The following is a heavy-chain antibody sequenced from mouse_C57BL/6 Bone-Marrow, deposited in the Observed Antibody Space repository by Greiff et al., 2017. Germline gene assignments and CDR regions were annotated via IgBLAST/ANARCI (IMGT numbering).Heavy chain of an antibody. Sequence: EVMLVESGGDLVKPGGSLKLSCAASGFTFSSYGMYWVRQTPDKRLEWVATISSGGSYTYYPDSVKGRFTISRDNAKNSLYLQMSSLKSEDTAMDYCARHEGIVTTFDDWGQGTTLTVSS. CDR2: ISSGGSYT. CDR1: GFTFSSYG. D-gene: IGHD2-12*01. CDR3: ARHEGIVTTFDD. V-gene: IGHV5-6*01. J-gene: IGHJ2*01.